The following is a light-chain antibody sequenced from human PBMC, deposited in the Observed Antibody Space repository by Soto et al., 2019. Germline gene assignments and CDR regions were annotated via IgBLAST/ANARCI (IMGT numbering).Light chain of an antibody. CDR2: EDD. CDR3: QSYDSNNHVI. Sequence: NFMLTQPHSVSASPGETVTISCTGISGSIASNYVQWYQQRPGGAPTAVIFEDDLRPSGVPDRFSGSVDSSSNSASLTISGLKTEGEADYYCQSYDSNNHVIFGGGTKLTVL. J-gene: IGLJ2*01. CDR1: SGSIASNY. V-gene: IGLV6-57*02.